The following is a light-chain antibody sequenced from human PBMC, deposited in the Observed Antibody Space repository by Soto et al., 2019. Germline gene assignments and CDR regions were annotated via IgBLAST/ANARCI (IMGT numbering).Light chain of an antibody. CDR1: ASNLGGNP. CDR3: AAWDDSLSGVV. Sequence: QSVLTQPPSVSGTPGQKVSISCSGSASNLGGNPVNWYQHLPGAAPKLLIYTNHQRPSGVPDRFSGSKSGTSASLAISGLRSEDEAIFYCAAWDDSLSGVVFGGGTKLTVL. CDR2: TNH. V-gene: IGLV1-44*01. J-gene: IGLJ2*01.